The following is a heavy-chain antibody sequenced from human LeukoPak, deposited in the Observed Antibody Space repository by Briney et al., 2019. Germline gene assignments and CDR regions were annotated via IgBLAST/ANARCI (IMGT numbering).Heavy chain of an antibody. D-gene: IGHD3-10*01. Sequence: SETLSLTCTVSGGSISSGGYYWSWIRQHPGKGLEWIGYIYYSGSTYYNPSLKSRVTISVDTSKNQSSLKLSSVTAADTAVYYCARFGELLYWFDPWGQGTLVTVSS. CDR1: GGSISSGGYY. CDR3: ARFGELLYWFDP. V-gene: IGHV4-31*03. CDR2: IYYSGST. J-gene: IGHJ5*02.